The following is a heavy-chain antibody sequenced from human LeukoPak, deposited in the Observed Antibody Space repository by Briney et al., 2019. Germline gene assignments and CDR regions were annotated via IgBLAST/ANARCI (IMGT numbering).Heavy chain of an antibody. V-gene: IGHV3-9*01. CDR3: AKGLVGTTTFMDY. CDR1: GFTFDDCT. J-gene: IGHJ4*02. D-gene: IGHD1-26*01. CDR2: ISWNSGSI. Sequence: GGSLRLSCAASGFTFDDCTMRWVRQAPGKGLEWVSSISWNSGSIAYADSVKGRFTISRDNAKNSLLLQMNSLRAEDTALYYCAKGLVGTTTFMDYWGQGTLVTVSS.